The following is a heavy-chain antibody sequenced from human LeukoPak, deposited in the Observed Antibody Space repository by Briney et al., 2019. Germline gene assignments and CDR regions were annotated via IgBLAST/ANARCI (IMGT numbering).Heavy chain of an antibody. CDR3: ARVIPPARTYYYYMDV. J-gene: IGHJ6*03. CDR1: GGSISTYS. D-gene: IGHD2-2*01. Sequence: SKTLSLTCTVSGGSISTYSWSWIRQPAGKGLEWIGRFHTSGNSDSNPSLKSRVSMSVDTSNNQFSLRLSSVTAADTAVYYCARVIPPARTYYYYMDVWGKGTTVTVSS. V-gene: IGHV4-4*07. CDR2: FHTSGNS.